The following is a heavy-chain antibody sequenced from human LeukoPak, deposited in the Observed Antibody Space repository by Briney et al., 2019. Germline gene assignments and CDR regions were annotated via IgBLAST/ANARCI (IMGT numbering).Heavy chain of an antibody. CDR1: GYTFTSYY. Sequence: ASVKVSCKASGYTFTSYYMHWVRQAPGQGLEWVGIINPSGGSTSYAQKFQGRVTMTRDTSTSTVYMELSSLRSEDTAVYYCARDENGYYDSSGYSLAVWGQGTMVTVSS. J-gene: IGHJ3*01. V-gene: IGHV1-46*01. D-gene: IGHD3-22*01. CDR2: INPSGGST. CDR3: ARDENGYYDSSGYSLAV.